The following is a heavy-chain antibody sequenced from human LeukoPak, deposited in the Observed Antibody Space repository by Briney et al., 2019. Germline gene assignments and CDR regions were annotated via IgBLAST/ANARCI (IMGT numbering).Heavy chain of an antibody. D-gene: IGHD3-22*01. CDR2: IYYSGST. CDR1: GGSISSSSYY. J-gene: IGHJ4*02. Sequence: PSETLSLTCTVSGGSISSSSYYWGWIRQPPGKGLEWIGSIYYSGSTYYNPSLKSRVTISVDTSKNQFSLKLSSVTAADTAVYYCASFYYDSRGYPYFDYWGQGTLVTVSS. CDR3: ASFYYDSRGYPYFDY. V-gene: IGHV4-39*01.